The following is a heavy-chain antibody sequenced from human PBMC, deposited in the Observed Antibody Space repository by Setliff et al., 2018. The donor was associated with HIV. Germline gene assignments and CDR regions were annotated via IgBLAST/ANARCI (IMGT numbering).Heavy chain of an antibody. CDR3: ARALYGDYGGDINWLDP. D-gene: IGHD4-17*01. J-gene: IGHJ5*02. V-gene: IGHV7-4-1*02. CDR2: ISTHTGSP. CDR1: GYTFTTYG. Sequence: ASVKVSCKPSGYTFTTYGLSWVRQAPGQGLEWMGWISTHTGSPTYAQAFTGRFVFSVDTSVTTAYLQISSLKADDTAVYYCARALYGDYGGDINWLDPWGQGTLVTVSS.